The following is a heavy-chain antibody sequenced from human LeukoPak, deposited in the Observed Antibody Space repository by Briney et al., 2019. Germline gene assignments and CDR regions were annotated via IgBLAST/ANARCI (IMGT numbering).Heavy chain of an antibody. V-gene: IGHV1-18*01. J-gene: IGHJ6*02. Sequence: ASVNVSCKASGYTFTSYGISWVRQAPGQGLEWMGWISAYNGNTNYAQKLQGRVTMTTDTSTSTAYMELRSLRSDDTAVYYCARPLTVGYSNYYYYYGMDVWGQGTTVTVPS. D-gene: IGHD4-11*01. CDR1: GYTFTSYG. CDR2: ISAYNGNT. CDR3: ARPLTVGYSNYYYYYGMDV.